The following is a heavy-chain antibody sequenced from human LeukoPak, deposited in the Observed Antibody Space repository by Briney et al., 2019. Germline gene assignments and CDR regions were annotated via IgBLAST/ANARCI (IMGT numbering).Heavy chain of an antibody. CDR1: GSTFSSYA. CDR3: AKDQNYFGSGSPVY. CDR2: ISGSGSST. J-gene: IGHJ4*02. D-gene: IGHD3-10*01. Sequence: PGGSLRLSCAASGSTFSSYAMSWVRQAPGKGLEWVSTISGSGSSTYYADSVKGRFTISKDNSENTLYLQMNSLRAEDTAVYYCAKDQNYFGSGSPVYWGQGTLVTVSS. V-gene: IGHV3-23*01.